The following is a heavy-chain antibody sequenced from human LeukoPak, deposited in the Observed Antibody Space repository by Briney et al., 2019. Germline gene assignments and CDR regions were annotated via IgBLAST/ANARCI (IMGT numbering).Heavy chain of an antibody. CDR2: IYSGGST. J-gene: IGHJ4*02. D-gene: IGHD2-21*02. Sequence: GGSLRLSCAASGFTVSSNYMSWVRQAPGKGLEWVSLIYSGGSTYYADSVKGRFTISRDNSKNTLYLQMNSLRAEDTAVYYCAREHPLLRYFDYWGQGTLVTVSS. CDR1: GFTVSSNY. V-gene: IGHV3-53*01. CDR3: AREHPLLRYFDY.